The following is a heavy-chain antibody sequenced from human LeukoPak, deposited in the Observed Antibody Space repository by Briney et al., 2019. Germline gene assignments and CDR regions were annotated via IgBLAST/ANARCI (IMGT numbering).Heavy chain of an antibody. CDR1: GFTVSNNY. CDR3: AKAAFFYGSGTYYNDY. J-gene: IGHJ4*02. V-gene: IGHV3-23*01. Sequence: GGSLRLSCAASGFTVSNNYLSWVRQARGKGLERVSVISSSGDSIYYADAVKGRFTISRDNSKNTVNLQMNSLRAEDTAVYFCAKAAFFYGSGTYYNDYWGQGTLVTVSS. D-gene: IGHD3-10*01. CDR2: ISSSGDSI.